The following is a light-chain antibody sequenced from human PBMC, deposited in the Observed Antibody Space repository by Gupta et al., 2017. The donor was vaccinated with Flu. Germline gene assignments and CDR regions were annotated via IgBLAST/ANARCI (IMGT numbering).Light chain of an antibody. CDR3: QVWDSNRGV. V-gene: IGLV3-9*01. CDR2: RGR. J-gene: IGLJ3*02. Sequence: SYDLTQPVSVSVALGQTGTITCAGNKIGTINVHWYQQKPGQAPLLIIYRGRNRPSGIPERFYGSNSGNTAALTIDRVQVGDEAVYYCQVWDSNRGVFGGGTRLTVL. CDR1: KIGTIN.